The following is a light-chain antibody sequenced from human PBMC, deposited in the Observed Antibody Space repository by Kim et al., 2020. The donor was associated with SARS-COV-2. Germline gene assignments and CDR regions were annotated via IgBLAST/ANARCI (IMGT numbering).Light chain of an antibody. V-gene: IGLV2-14*04. CDR2: DVS. J-gene: IGLJ2*01. Sequence: PGESITISCPGTSSDVSGYNYIAWYQQHPGKAPKLMIYDVSKRPSGVSNRFSGSKSGNTASLTISGLQAEDEADYYCSSYTSSSTIFGGGTKLTVL. CDR1: SSDVSGYNY. CDR3: SSYTSSSTI.